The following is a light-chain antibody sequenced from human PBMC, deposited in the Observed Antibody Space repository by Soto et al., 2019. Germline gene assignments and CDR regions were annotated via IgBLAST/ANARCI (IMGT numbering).Light chain of an antibody. CDR2: DDS. Sequence: SYELTQPPSVSVAPGQTARITCGGNNIGSKSVHWYQQKPGQAPVLVVYDDSDRPSGIPEGFSGSNSGNTATLTISRVEAGDEADYYCQVWDRSSDHVVFGGGTKVTVL. CDR1: NIGSKS. J-gene: IGLJ2*01. V-gene: IGLV3-21*02. CDR3: QVWDRSSDHVV.